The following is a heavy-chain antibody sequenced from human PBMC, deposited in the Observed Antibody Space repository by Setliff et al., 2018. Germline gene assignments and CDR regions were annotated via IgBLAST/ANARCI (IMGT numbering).Heavy chain of an antibody. Sequence: ASVKVSCKASGYTFTSYYMHWVRQAPGQGLEWMGIINPSGGSTSYAQKFQGRVTMTRDTSTSTVYMELSSLRSEDTAVYYCARDRVAEGEGKQLVSEFDPCGQGTLVTVSS. CDR2: INPSGGST. CDR1: GYTFTSYY. D-gene: IGHD6-13*01. J-gene: IGHJ5*02. CDR3: ARDRVAEGEGKQLVSEFDP. V-gene: IGHV1-46*01.